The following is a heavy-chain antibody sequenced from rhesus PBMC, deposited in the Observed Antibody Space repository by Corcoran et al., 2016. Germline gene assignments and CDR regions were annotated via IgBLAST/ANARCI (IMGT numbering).Heavy chain of an antibody. CDR2: IYGRGSST. CDR3: ARAPRIAAAYDY. CDR1: GGSISSSY. D-gene: IGHD6-25*01. Sequence: QLQLQESGPGLVKPSETLSVTCAVSGGSISSSYWSWIRQAPGKGLEWIGYIYGRGSSTNYNPSLKSRVTLSVDTSKNQFSLKLSSVTAADTAVYYCARAPRIAAAYDYWGQGVLVTVSS. V-gene: IGHV4-169*01. J-gene: IGHJ4*01.